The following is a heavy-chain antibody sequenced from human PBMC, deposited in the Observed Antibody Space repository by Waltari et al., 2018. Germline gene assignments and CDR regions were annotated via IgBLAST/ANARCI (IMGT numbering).Heavy chain of an antibody. CDR1: GGSFSGYY. Sequence: QVQLQQWGAGLLKPSETLSLTCAVYGGSFSGYYWSWIRQPPGKGLEWIGESNHRGSTNDNPSLKGRVTISVDTSKNQFSLKLSSVTAADTAVYYCARVYYDSSGPGHDAFDIWGQGTMVTVSS. CDR2: SNHRGST. V-gene: IGHV4-34*01. CDR3: ARVYYDSSGPGHDAFDI. J-gene: IGHJ3*02. D-gene: IGHD3-22*01.